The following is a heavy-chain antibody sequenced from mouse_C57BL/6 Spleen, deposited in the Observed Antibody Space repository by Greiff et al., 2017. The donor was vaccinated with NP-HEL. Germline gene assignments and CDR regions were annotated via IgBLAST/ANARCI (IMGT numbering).Heavy chain of an antibody. CDR3: ARSGDSSYAYFDV. J-gene: IGHJ1*03. V-gene: IGHV1-61*01. CDR1: GYTFTSYW. CDR2: IYPSDSET. Sequence: QVQLQQPGAELVRPGSSVKLSCKASGYTFTSYWMDWVKQRPGQGLEWIGNIYPSDSETHYNQKFKDKATLTVDKSSSTAYMQLSSLTSEDSAVYYCARSGDSSYAYFDVWGTGTTVTVSS. D-gene: IGHD1-1*01.